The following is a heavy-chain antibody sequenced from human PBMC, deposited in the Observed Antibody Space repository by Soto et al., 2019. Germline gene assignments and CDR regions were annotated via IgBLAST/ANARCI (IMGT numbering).Heavy chain of an antibody. Sequence: QVLLQESGPGLVQPSGTLSLSCAVSGGSVSSSFFWGWVRQPPGKGLEWIGDIFHSGSVNYNPSHTXRVTISIDKSKNQFSLQLNSVTPADTAVYYCARSFGWYAIDYWGQGTLVIVSS. D-gene: IGHD6-19*01. V-gene: IGHV4-4*02. CDR3: ARSFGWYAIDY. CDR2: IFHSGSV. J-gene: IGHJ4*02. CDR1: GGSVSSSFF.